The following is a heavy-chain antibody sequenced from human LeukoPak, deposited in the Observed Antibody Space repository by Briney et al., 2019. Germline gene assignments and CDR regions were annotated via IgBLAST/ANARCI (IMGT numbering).Heavy chain of an antibody. J-gene: IGHJ6*02. CDR3: AKEQQQLMRWLSYYGMDV. V-gene: IGHV3-11*01. CDR1: GFTFSDYY. Sequence: GGSLRLSCAASGFTFSDYYMSWIRQAPGKGLEWVSYISSTGSTIYYADSVKGRFTISRDNAKNSLYLQMNSLRAEDTAVYYCAKEQQQLMRWLSYYGMDVWGQGTTVTVSS. CDR2: ISSTGSTI. D-gene: IGHD6-13*01.